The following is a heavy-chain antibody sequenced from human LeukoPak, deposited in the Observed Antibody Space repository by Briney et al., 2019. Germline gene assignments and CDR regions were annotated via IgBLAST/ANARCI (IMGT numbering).Heavy chain of an antibody. J-gene: IGHJ5*02. V-gene: IGHV3-53*01. CDR3: AITLVRGVIPFDP. CDR2: IYSGGNT. Sequence: PGGSLRLSCAASGFTVSANYMSWVRQAPGKGREGVAVIYSGGNTYYADSGKGRFTISRDNSKNTLYLQMNSLRAEDTAVYYCAITLVRGVIPFDPWGQGTLVTVSS. D-gene: IGHD3-10*01. CDR1: GFTVSANY.